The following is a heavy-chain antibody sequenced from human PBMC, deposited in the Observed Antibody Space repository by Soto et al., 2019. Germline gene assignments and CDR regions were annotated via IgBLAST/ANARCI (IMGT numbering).Heavy chain of an antibody. V-gene: IGHV3-21*04. CDR3: ARPWSIAPLIDH. J-gene: IGHJ4*02. Sequence: PGGSLRLSCAASGFMFSAYTMTWVRQAPGKGLEWLSSISDDSSYIDYADSLRGRFTVSRDNARNSLYLQMDSLGAEDTAVYYCARPWSIAPLIDHWGQGTLVTVSS. CDR2: ISDDSSYI. CDR1: GFMFSAYT. D-gene: IGHD6-6*01.